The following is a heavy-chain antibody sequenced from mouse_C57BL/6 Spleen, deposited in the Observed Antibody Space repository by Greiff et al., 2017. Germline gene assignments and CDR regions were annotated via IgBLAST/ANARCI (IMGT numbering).Heavy chain of an antibody. Sequence: VKVVESGPELVKPGASVKISCKASGYTFTDYYINWVKQRPGQGLEWIGWIFPGSGSTYYNEKFKGKATLTVDKSSSTAYMLLSSLTSEDSAVYFCALYSNYESDYWGKGTTLTVSS. J-gene: IGHJ2*01. CDR2: IFPGSGST. CDR3: ALYSNYESDY. CDR1: GYTFTDYY. D-gene: IGHD2-5*01. V-gene: IGHV1-75*01.